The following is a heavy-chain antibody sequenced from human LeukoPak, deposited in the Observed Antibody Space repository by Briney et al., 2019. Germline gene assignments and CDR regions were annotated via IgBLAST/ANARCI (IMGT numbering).Heavy chain of an antibody. Sequence: GASVKVSCKTSGYTFTSYTISWVRQAPGQGLEWMGWISTYNGNTNYAQQLQGRVTMTTDTSTSTAFMELRSLRSDDTAVYYCARSRGTSFFYFDHWGQGTLVTVSS. V-gene: IGHV1-18*01. D-gene: IGHD6-6*01. J-gene: IGHJ4*02. CDR3: ARSRGTSFFYFDH. CDR1: GYTFTSYT. CDR2: ISTYNGNT.